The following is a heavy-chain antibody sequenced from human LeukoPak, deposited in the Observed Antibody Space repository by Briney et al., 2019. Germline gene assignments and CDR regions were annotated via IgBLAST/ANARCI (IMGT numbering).Heavy chain of an antibody. D-gene: IGHD2-21*01. CDR3: ARALWPYYFDY. J-gene: IGHJ4*02. CDR2: IWHDGSNE. Sequence: GGSLRLSCAASGCTFSSYGMHWVRQAPGKGLEWVAIIWHDGSNEYYADSVKGRFTISRDNSKNTLYLQMNSLRAEDTAVYYCARALWPYYFDYWGQGTLVTVPS. V-gene: IGHV3-33*01. CDR1: GCTFSSYG.